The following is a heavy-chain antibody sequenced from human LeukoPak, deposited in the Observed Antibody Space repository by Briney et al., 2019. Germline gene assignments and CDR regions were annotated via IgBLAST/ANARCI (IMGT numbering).Heavy chain of an antibody. J-gene: IGHJ4*02. CDR3: ARGVVIAPQTFDY. CDR1: GGSISSYY. Sequence: PSETLSLTCTVSGGSISSYYLSWIRRPPGKGLEWIWYIYYSGSTNYNPSLKSRVTILVGTSKNQFSLKLSSVTAADTAVYYCARGVVIAPQTFDYWGQGTLVTVSS. V-gene: IGHV4-59*01. D-gene: IGHD2-21*01. CDR2: IYYSGST.